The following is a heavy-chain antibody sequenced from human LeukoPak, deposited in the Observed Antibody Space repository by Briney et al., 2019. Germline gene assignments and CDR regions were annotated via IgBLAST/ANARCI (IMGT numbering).Heavy chain of an antibody. D-gene: IGHD3-9*01. V-gene: IGHV3-74*01. CDR1: GFTFNTYW. J-gene: IGHJ4*02. CDR2: INPDGTST. Sequence: GGSLRLSCAASGFTFNTYWVHWVRQAAGKGLLWVSRINPDGTSTSHADFVKGRFSISRDNAENTVSLQMNSLRAEDTAVYYCARARNLRYFDWLPPYYFDYWGQGTLVTVSS. CDR3: ARARNLRYFDWLPPYYFDY.